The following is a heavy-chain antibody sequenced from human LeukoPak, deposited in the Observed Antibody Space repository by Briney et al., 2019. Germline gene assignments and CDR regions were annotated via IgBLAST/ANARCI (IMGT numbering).Heavy chain of an antibody. D-gene: IGHD6-13*01. Sequence: GGFLRLSCAASEFTVSVNYMSWVRQAPGKGLEWVSFIYSSGGTYYADSVKGRFTISRDNFRNALYLQMNSLRAEDTAVYYCARVVDSSSFRGTYFQHWGQGTLVTVSS. J-gene: IGHJ1*01. CDR1: EFTVSVNY. CDR3: ARVVDSSSFRGTYFQH. V-gene: IGHV3-66*03. CDR2: IYSSGGT.